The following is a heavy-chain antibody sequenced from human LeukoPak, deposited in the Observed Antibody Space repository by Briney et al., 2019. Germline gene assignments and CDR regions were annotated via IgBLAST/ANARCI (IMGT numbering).Heavy chain of an antibody. J-gene: IGHJ4*02. CDR1: GFTFSSYS. D-gene: IGHD3-22*01. Sequence: GGSLRLSCAASGFTFSSYSMNWVRQAPGKGLEWVSYISSSSSYIYYADSVKGRFTISRDNAKNSLYLKMNSLRAEDTAVYCCARDRGHYYDSSGYYYHFDYWGQGTLVTVSS. CDR3: ARDRGHYYDSSGYYYHFDY. V-gene: IGHV3-21*01. CDR2: ISSSSSYI.